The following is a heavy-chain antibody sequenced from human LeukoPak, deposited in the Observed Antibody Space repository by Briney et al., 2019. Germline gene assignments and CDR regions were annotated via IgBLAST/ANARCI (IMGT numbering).Heavy chain of an antibody. V-gene: IGHV3-53*01. CDR2: IYSGGST. D-gene: IGHD4-17*01. J-gene: IGHJ4*02. CDR3: ARGPTVTPLDY. CDR1: GFTVSSNY. Sequence: GGSLRLSCAASGFTVSSNYMSWVRQAPGKGLEWVSVIYSGGSTYYADSVKGRFTISRDNSKNTLYLQVNSLRAEDTAVYYCARGPTVTPLDYWGQGTLVTVSS.